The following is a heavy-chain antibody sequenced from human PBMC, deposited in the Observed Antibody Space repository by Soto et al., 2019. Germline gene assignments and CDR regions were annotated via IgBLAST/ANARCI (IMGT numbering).Heavy chain of an antibody. V-gene: IGHV1-3*01. D-gene: IGHD6-6*01. Sequence: ASVKVSCKASGYTFTYHTLHWVRQAPGQRLEWMGWINAGNGNTKISQKFQGRVTITRDTSASTAYMELSSLRSDDTAVYYCARDFGSTSSPFDYWAREPWSPSPQ. CDR1: GYTFTYHT. J-gene: IGHJ4*02. CDR3: ARDFGSTSSPFDY. CDR2: INAGNGNT.